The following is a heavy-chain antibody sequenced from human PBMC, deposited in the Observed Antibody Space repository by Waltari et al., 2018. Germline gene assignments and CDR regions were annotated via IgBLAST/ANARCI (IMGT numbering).Heavy chain of an antibody. J-gene: IGHJ6*03. CDR1: GGTFSSYA. CDR2: IIPIRGIA. CDR3: ARGDYYYYYMDV. V-gene: IGHV1-69*10. Sequence: QVQLVQSGAEVKKPGSSVKVSCKASGGTFSSYAISWVRQAPGQGLEWMGGIIPIRGIANYAPKFQGRVTITADKSTSTAYMELSSLRSEDTAVYYCARGDYYYYYMDVWGKGTTVTVSS.